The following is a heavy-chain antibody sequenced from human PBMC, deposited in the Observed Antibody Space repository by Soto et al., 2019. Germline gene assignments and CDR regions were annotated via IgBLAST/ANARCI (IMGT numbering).Heavy chain of an antibody. D-gene: IGHD4-17*01. CDR1: GFTFSSFA. CDR2: ISNSGGSV. V-gene: IGHV3-23*01. CDR3: ANVKWTYGSVSDI. Sequence: GGSLRLSCAASGFTFSSFAMSWVRQAPGKGLEWVSCISNSGGSVNYADSVKGRFTISRDNSKNTLSLEMNSLRAEDTALYYCANVKWTYGSVSDIWAQRTMVTVSS. J-gene: IGHJ3*02.